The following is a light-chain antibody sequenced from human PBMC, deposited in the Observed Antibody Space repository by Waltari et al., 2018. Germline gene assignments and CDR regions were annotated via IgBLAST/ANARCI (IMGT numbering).Light chain of an antibody. CDR3: LQDYLYPYT. Sequence: AIQMTQSPSSLSASLGDRVTITCRASQPIRGDLGWYQQKPGNAPTLLIFAASNLQSGVPTRFAGSGFGTDFVLTISSLQPEDFATYYCLQDYLYPYTFGQGTKLEIK. J-gene: IGKJ2*01. CDR2: AAS. V-gene: IGKV1-6*01. CDR1: QPIRGD.